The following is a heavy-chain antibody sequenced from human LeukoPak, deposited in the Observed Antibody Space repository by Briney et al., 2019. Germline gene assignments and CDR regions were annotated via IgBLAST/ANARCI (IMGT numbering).Heavy chain of an antibody. Sequence: GGSLRLSCAASGFTFSSYTMNWVRQAPGKGLEWVSSISESSSYIYYADSVKGRFTISRDNAKNSLYLQMNSLRAEDTAVYYCARSGYSGYELYYFDYWGQGTLVTVSS. CDR2: ISESSSYI. J-gene: IGHJ4*02. CDR1: GFTFSSYT. V-gene: IGHV3-21*01. CDR3: ARSGYSGYELYYFDY. D-gene: IGHD5-12*01.